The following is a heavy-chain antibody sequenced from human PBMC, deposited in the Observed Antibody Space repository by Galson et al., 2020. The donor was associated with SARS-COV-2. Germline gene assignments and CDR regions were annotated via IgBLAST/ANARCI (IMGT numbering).Heavy chain of an antibody. CDR2: LDSSSTYI. V-gene: IGHV3-21*01. Sequence: GESLKFSCAASGFTFTSYSMNWVRQAPGKGLEWVSSLDSSSTYIYYSDSVKGRFTISRDNAKNSLYLQMNSLRAEDTAVYYCARGGTTLVKYAFWGQGTLVTVSS. D-gene: IGHD1-1*01. J-gene: IGHJ4*02. CDR3: ARGGTTLVKYAF. CDR1: GFTFTSYS.